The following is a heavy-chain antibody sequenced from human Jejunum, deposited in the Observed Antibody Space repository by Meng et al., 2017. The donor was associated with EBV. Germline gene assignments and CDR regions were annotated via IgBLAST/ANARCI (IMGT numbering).Heavy chain of an antibody. CDR1: GDSVFRNSAG. V-gene: IGHV6-1*01. CDR2: TFYRSMWYN. J-gene: IGHJ4*02. D-gene: IGHD1-1*01. Sequence: QIQRQPSSPGLAEPSHTLTLLCDISGDSVFRNSAGWNLISQSPSRGLVSRGRTFYRSMWYNHYAPSVESRITINADTSKNQFSLQLNSVTPEDTAVYYCTRESTTGCVDYWGQGTLVTVSS. CDR3: TRESTTGCVDY.